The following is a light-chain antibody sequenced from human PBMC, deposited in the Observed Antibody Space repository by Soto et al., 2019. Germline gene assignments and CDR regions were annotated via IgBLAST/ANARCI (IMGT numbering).Light chain of an antibody. CDR1: QSVSTW. CDR2: DAS. J-gene: IGKJ1*01. V-gene: IGKV1-5*01. Sequence: DIQMTQSPSTLSASVGDRVTITCRASQSVSTWLAWYQQKPGKAPKILIYDASSLGSGVPSRFSGSGSGTEFTLTISSLQPDDVATYYCQQYKNSGTFGQGTKVEIK. CDR3: QQYKNSGT.